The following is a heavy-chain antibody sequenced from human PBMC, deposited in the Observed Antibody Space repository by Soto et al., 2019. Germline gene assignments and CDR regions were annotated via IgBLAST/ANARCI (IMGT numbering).Heavy chain of an antibody. Sequence: QVQLVQSGAEVKKPGSAVKVSCKASGCTFRTSAISWVRQAPGQGIGEVGGIMPVFRRPRYAQNFQGRVTITADESTSTAYMELSSLRSDDTAVYYCARDKDRLQLGGTYYYILDVWGQGTAVTVSS. V-gene: IGHV1-69*12. D-gene: IGHD1-1*01. CDR1: GCTFRTSA. J-gene: IGHJ6*02. CDR2: IMPVFRRP. CDR3: ARDKDRLQLGGTYYYILDV.